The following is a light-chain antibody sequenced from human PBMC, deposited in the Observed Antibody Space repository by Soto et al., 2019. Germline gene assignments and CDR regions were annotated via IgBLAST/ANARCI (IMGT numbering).Light chain of an antibody. CDR3: QQRSNWPIT. CDR2: DAS. J-gene: IGKJ5*01. Sequence: EIGLTQSPGTLALSPGARATLCCRASQSIANNYLTWYQQKPGQAPRVLIYDASTRATGIPARFSGSGSGTDFTLTIRSLEPEDFAVYYCQQRSNWPITFGQGTRLE. CDR1: QSIANNY. V-gene: IGKV3D-20*02.